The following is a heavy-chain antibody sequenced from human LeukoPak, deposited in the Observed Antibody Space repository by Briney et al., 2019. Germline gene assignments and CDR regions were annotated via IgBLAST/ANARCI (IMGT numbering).Heavy chain of an antibody. CDR3: AKRLSSSWYEWTIDY. Sequence: GGPLRLSCAASGFTFSSYAMSWVRQAPGKGLEWVSAISGSGGSTYYADSVKGRFTISRDNSKNTLYLQMNSLRAEDTAVYYCAKRLSSSWYEWTIDYWGQRTLVTVSS. CDR2: ISGSGGST. CDR1: GFTFSSYA. V-gene: IGHV3-23*01. D-gene: IGHD6-13*01. J-gene: IGHJ4*02.